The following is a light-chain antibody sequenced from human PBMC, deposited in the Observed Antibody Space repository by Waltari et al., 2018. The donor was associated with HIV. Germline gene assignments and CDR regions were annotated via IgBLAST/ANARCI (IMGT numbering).Light chain of an antibody. V-gene: IGLV3-21*02. CDR1: NIGSKS. CDR2: YDT. J-gene: IGLJ2*01. Sequence: SYVLTQPPSVSVAPGQTARISCEGDNIGSKSVHWYQQKPGPAPVLVVYYDTDRPSGIPERFSGSNSGNTATLIISGVEAGDEADYYCHVWDSFSDHRVFGGGTELTVL. CDR3: HVWDSFSDHRV.